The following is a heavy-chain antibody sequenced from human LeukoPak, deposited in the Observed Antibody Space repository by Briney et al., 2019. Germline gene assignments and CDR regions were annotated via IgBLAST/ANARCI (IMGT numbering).Heavy chain of an antibody. Sequence: SETLSLTCTVSGGSISSYYWSWIRQPPGKGLEWIGYIYYSGSTNYNPSLKSRVTISVDTSKNQFSLKLSSVTAADTAVYYCAGVGHYDILTGYLDWYFDLWGRGTLVTVS. CDR2: IYYSGST. CDR3: AGVGHYDILTGYLDWYFDL. V-gene: IGHV4-59*01. J-gene: IGHJ2*01. D-gene: IGHD3-9*01. CDR1: GGSISSYY.